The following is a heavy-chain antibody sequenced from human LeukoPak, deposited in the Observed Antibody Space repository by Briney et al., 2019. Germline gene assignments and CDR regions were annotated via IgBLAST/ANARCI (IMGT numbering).Heavy chain of an antibody. CDR3: ARRAYYGSGSYYAVDY. J-gene: IGHJ4*02. Sequence: SETLSLTCTVSGGSISGSSYYWGWIRQPPGKGLEWIGSIYYSGSTYYNPSLKSRVTISVDTSKNQFSLKLSSVTAADTAVYYCARRAYYGSGSYYAVDYWGQGTLVTVSS. CDR1: GGSISGSSYY. D-gene: IGHD3-10*01. CDR2: IYYSGST. V-gene: IGHV4-39*07.